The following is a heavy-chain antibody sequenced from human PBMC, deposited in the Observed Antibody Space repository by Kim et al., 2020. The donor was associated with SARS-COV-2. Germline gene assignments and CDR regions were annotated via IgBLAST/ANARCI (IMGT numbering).Heavy chain of an antibody. D-gene: IGHD2-21*02. J-gene: IGHJ4*02. CDR1: GFTFSSYT. Sequence: GGSLRLSCAASGFTFSSYTMNWVRQAPGKGLEWVSYISSTSSTIYYADSVKGRFTISRDNAKNSLYLQMNSLRAEDTAVYYCARDRGYCGGDCSDDRGDYWGQGTLVTVSS. CDR2: ISSTSSTI. V-gene: IGHV3-48*04. CDR3: ARDRGYCGGDCSDDRGDY.